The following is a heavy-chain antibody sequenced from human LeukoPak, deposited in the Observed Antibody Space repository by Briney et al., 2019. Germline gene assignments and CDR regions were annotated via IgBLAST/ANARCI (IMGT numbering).Heavy chain of an antibody. D-gene: IGHD6-6*01. CDR3: AREYSSSSGKALDY. CDR1: GLTFSTYS. V-gene: IGHV3-48*02. CDR2: ISSSSSTI. Sequence: PGGSLRLSCAASGLTFSTYSMNWVRQAPGKGLEWVSYISSSSSTIYYADSVKGRFTISRDNAKNSLHLQMNTLRDEDTAVYYCAREYSSSSGKALDYWGQGTVVTVSS. J-gene: IGHJ4*02.